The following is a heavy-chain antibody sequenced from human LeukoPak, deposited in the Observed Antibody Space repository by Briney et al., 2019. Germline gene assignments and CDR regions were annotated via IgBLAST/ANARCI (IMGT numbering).Heavy chain of an antibody. V-gene: IGHV3-66*01. D-gene: IGHD1-26*01. Sequence: GGSLRLSCAASGFTVSSNYMSWVRQAPGKGLEWVSVIYSGGSTYYADSVKGRFTISRDNSKNTLYLQMNSLRAEDTAVYYCARVDGSYYGYFDYWGQGTLVTVSS. CDR2: IYSGGST. CDR3: ARVDGSYYGYFDY. CDR1: GFTVSSNY. J-gene: IGHJ4*02.